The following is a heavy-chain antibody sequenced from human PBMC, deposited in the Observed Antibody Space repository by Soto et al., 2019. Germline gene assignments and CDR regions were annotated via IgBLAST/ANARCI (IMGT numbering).Heavy chain of an antibody. D-gene: IGHD3-22*01. CDR3: AREKYDSSGYYDAFDI. V-gene: IGHV3-21*01. J-gene: IGHJ3*02. CDR1: GFTFSSYS. CDR2: ISSSSSYI. Sequence: GGSLRLSCAASGFTFSSYSMNWVRQAPGKGLEWVSSISSSSSYIYYADSVKGRFTISRDNAKNSLYLQMNSLRAEDTAVYYCAREKYDSSGYYDAFDIWGQGTMVTVSS.